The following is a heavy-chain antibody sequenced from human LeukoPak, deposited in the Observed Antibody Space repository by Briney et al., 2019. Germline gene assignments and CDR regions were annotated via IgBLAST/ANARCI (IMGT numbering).Heavy chain of an antibody. J-gene: IGHJ4*02. Sequence: GGSLRLSCAASGFTFSSYAMHWVRQAPGKGLEWVAVISYDGSNKYYADSVKGRFIISRDNSKNTLYLQMNSLRAEDTAVYYCARASSGWYEVYFDYWGQGTLVTVSS. D-gene: IGHD6-19*01. CDR1: GFTFSSYA. V-gene: IGHV3-30*04. CDR3: ARASSGWYEVYFDY. CDR2: ISYDGSNK.